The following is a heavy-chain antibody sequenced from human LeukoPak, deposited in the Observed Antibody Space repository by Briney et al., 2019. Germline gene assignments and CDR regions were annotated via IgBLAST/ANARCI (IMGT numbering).Heavy chain of an antibody. CDR1: GFTFSTYW. J-gene: IGHJ6*03. CDR2: ISYEGRNK. D-gene: IGHD6-6*01. CDR3: AREMDEQLRSRNYYYYYYMDV. V-gene: IGHV3-30*03. Sequence: GGSLTLSCAASGFTFSTYWMSWVRQAPGKGLEWVAVISYEGRNKYNADSVKGRFSISRDNSKNTLSLQMNSLRAEDTAVYYCAREMDEQLRSRNYYYYYYMDVWGKGTTVTVSS.